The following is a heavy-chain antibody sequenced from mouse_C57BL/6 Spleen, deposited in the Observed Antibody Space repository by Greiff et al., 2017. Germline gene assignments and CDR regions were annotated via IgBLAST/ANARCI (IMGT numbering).Heavy chain of an antibody. D-gene: IGHD4-1*01. CDR1: GYTFTSYW. V-gene: IGHV1-72*01. Sequence: QVQLKQPGAELVKPGASVKLSCKASGYTFTSYWMHWVKQRPGRGLEWIGRIDPNRGGTKYNEKFKSKATLTVDKPSSTAYMQLSSLTSEDSAVYFCARQNTGTGIFDYWGKGNTLTVSA. CDR3: ARQNTGTGIFDY. CDR2: IDPNRGGT. J-gene: IGHJ2*01.